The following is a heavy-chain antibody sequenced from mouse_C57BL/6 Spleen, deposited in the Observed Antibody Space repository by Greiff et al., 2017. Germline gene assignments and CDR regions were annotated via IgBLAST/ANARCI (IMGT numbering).Heavy chain of an antibody. D-gene: IGHD4-1*01. CDR2: IYIGNGYT. CDR3: ARPSAGKGGFFDY. J-gene: IGHJ2*01. V-gene: IGHV1-58*01. Sequence: EVQLQQSGAELVRPGSSVKMSCKTSGYTFTSYGINWVKQRPGQGLEWIGYIYIGNGYTEYNEKFKGKATLTSDTPSSTAYMQLISLTSADSAIYFCARPSAGKGGFFDYWGQGTTLTVSS. CDR1: GYTFTSYG.